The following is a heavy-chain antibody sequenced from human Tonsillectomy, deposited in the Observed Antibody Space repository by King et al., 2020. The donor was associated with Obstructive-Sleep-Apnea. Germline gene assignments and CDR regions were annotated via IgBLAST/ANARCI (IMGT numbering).Heavy chain of an antibody. D-gene: IGHD6-13*01. CDR3: ARQRSGEDSSSWFGGVYWYFDL. CDR2: IYYSGST. CDR1: GGSISSYY. Sequence: VQLQESGPGLVKPSETLSLTCTVSGGSISSYYWSWIRQPPGKGLEWIGYIYYSGSTNYNPSLKSRVTISVDTSKNQFSLKLSSVTAADTAVYYCARQRSGEDSSSWFGGVYWYFDLWGRGTLVTVSS. J-gene: IGHJ2*01. V-gene: IGHV4-59*08.